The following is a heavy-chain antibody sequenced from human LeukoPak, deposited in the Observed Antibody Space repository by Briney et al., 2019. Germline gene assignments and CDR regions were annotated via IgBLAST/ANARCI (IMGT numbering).Heavy chain of an antibody. V-gene: IGHV4-59*08. J-gene: IGHJ4*02. Sequence: SSETLSLTCTVSGGSVSSYYWSWIRQPPGKGLEWIGYIYYSGSTNYNPSLKSRVTISVDKSENHISLKLTSVTAADTAVYYCARQTYYYDSSGYKGPFDYWGQGTLVTVSS. CDR2: IYYSGST. D-gene: IGHD3-22*01. CDR1: GGSVSSYY. CDR3: ARQTYYYDSSGYKGPFDY.